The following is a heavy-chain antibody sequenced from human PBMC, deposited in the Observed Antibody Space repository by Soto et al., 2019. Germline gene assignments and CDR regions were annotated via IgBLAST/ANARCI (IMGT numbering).Heavy chain of an antibody. V-gene: IGHV3-23*01. CDR1: GFTFSSYA. CDR3: AKLALLWFGDPQGNWFDP. CDR2: ISGSGGST. Sequence: GGSLRLSCAASGFTFSSYAMSWVRQAPRKGLEWVSAISGSGGSTYYADSVKGRFTISRDNSKNTLYLQMNSLRAEDTAVYYCAKLALLWFGDPQGNWFDPWGQGTLVTVSS. J-gene: IGHJ5*02. D-gene: IGHD3-10*01.